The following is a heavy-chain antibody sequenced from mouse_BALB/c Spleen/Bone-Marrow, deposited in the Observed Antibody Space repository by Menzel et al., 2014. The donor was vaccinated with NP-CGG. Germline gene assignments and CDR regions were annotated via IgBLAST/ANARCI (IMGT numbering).Heavy chain of an antibody. J-gene: IGHJ2*01. D-gene: IGHD2-4*01. Sequence: EVKLVESGGGLVKPGGSLKLSCAASGFTFSDYYMYWVRQTPKKRLEWVATISDGGSYTYYPDSVKGRFTISRDDAKNNLYLQMSSLKSEDTAMYYCARVSYDYFDYWGQGTTLTVSS. V-gene: IGHV5-4*02. CDR1: GFTFSDYY. CDR2: ISDGGSYT. CDR3: ARVSYDYFDY.